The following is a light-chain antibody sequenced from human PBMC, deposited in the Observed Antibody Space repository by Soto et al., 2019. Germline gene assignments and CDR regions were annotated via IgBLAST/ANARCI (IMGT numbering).Light chain of an antibody. J-gene: IGKJ1*01. CDR3: QQYNNWPWT. V-gene: IGKV3-15*01. CDR2: GAS. CDR1: QSVSSD. Sequence: EIVVTQSPAALSVSTGEGATRSCRASQSVSSDLAWYQQKPGQAPRLLIYGASTRATGIPARFSGSGSGTEFTLTISSLQSEDFAVYFCQQYNNWPWTFGQGTKVDIK.